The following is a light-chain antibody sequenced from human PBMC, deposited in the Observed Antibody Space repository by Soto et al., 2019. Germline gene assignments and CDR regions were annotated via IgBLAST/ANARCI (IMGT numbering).Light chain of an antibody. J-gene: IGLJ2*01. CDR3: QAWDSSGGV. CDR2: QDS. V-gene: IGLV3-1*01. Sequence: SSELTQPPSVSVSPGQTASITCSGDKLGDKYACWYQQKPGQSPVLVIYQDSKRPSGIPERFSGSNSGNTATLTISGTQAMDEADYYCQAWDSSGGVFGGGTKLTVL. CDR1: KLGDKY.